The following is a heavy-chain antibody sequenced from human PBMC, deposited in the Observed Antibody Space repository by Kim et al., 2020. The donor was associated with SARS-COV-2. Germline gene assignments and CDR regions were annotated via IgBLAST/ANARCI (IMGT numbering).Heavy chain of an antibody. Sequence: GESLKISCKGSGYSFTSYWIGWVRQMPGKGLEWMGIIYPGDSDTRYSPSFQGQVTISADKSISTAYLQWSSLKASDTAMYYCARHLSDFWSGYLHLDYWGQGTLVTVSS. CDR2: IYPGDSDT. V-gene: IGHV5-51*01. CDR1: GYSFTSYW. J-gene: IGHJ4*02. CDR3: ARHLSDFWSGYLHLDY. D-gene: IGHD3-3*01.